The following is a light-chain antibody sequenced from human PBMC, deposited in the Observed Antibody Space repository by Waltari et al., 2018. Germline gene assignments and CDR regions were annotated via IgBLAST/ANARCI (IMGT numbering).Light chain of an antibody. CDR1: QSAYHSY. CDR3: QQDRTSVT. Sequence: EIVLTQSPGTLSLSPGETATLSCRADQSAYHSYLAWYQQRPGQAPRLLIYGASRRATDIPDRFSGSGSGTEFTLTITRLEPEDVAVYYCQQDRTSVTFGGGTKVE. J-gene: IGKJ4*01. CDR2: GAS. V-gene: IGKV3-20*01.